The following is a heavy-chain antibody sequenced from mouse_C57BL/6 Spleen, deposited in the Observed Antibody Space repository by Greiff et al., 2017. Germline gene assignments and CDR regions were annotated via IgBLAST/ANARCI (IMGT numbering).Heavy chain of an antibody. D-gene: IGHD2-4*01. J-gene: IGHJ4*01. CDR3: TRWDYYDYDEGRSYAMDY. V-gene: IGHV1-15*01. CDR1: GYTFTDYE. CDR2: IDPETGGT. Sequence: VQWVESGAELVRPGASVTLSCKASGYTFTDYEMHWVKQTPVHGLEWIGAIDPETGGTAYNQKFKGKAILTADKSSSTAYMELRSLTSEDSAVYYCTRWDYYDYDEGRSYAMDYWGQGTSVTVSS.